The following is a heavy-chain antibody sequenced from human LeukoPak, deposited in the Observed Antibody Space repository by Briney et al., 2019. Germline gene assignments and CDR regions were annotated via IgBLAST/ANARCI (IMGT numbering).Heavy chain of an antibody. CDR1: GGSISSYY. CDR3: ARDPHDYGDPETPHYWYFDL. Sequence: SETLSLTCTVSGGSISSYYWSWIRQPPGKGLEWIGYIYYSGSTNYNPSLKSRVTISVDTSKNQFSLKLSSVTAADTAVYYCARDPHDYGDPETPHYWYFDLWGRGTLVTVSS. J-gene: IGHJ2*01. CDR2: IYYSGST. V-gene: IGHV4-59*12. D-gene: IGHD4-17*01.